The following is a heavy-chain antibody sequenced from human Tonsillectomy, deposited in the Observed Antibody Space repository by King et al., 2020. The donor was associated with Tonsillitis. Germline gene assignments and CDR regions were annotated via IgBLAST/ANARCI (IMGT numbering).Heavy chain of an antibody. CDR3: ARESPRQRGVED. CDR2: MNHSGSI. D-gene: IGHD1-1*01. J-gene: IGHJ4*02. CDR1: GGPISGYY. V-gene: IGHV4-34*01. Sequence: VQLQQWGAGLLKPSETLSLTCGVPGGPISGYYWSWIRQPPGKGLEWIGEMNHSGSITYNPSLKSRVTMSVDTSKNQFSLKCTSVTAADTAVYYCARESPRQRGVEDWGPGTLVTVSS.